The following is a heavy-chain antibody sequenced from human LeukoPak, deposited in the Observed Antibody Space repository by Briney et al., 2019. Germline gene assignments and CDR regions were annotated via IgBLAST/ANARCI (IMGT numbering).Heavy chain of an antibody. D-gene: IGHD3-3*01. CDR2: IWYDGSNK. Sequence: GGSPRLSCAASGFTFSSYGMHWVRQAPGKGLEWVAVIWYDGSNKYYVDSVKGRFTISRDNSKNTLYLQMNSLRAEDTAVYYCARDRGPDFWSGYDYYYGMDVWGQGTRVTVSS. CDR3: ARDRGPDFWSGYDYYYGMDV. J-gene: IGHJ6*02. CDR1: GFTFSSYG. V-gene: IGHV3-33*01.